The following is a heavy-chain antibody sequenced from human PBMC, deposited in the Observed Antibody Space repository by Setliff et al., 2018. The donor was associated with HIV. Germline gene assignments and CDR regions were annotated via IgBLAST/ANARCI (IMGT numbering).Heavy chain of an antibody. CDR3: ARDGPLEGSYRYYYYYMDV. D-gene: IGHD3-10*01. V-gene: IGHV4-39*07. Sequence: PSETLSLTCTVSGGSINNPNFYWGWIRQSPGKGLEWIGNVYHTGTTYYKPSLRSRVTMSVDTSKNQFSLKLSSVTAADTAVYYCARDGPLEGSYRYYYYYMDVWGKGTTVTVSS. CDR1: GGSINNPNFY. J-gene: IGHJ6*03. CDR2: VYHTGTT.